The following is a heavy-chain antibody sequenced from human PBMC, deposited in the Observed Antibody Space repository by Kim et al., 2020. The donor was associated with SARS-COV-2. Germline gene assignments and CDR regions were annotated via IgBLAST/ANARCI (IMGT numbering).Heavy chain of an antibody. D-gene: IGHD3-10*01. J-gene: IGHJ5*02. CDR3: ARVEDYGEYWFDP. Sequence: YNPSLKSRVTISVDTSKNQFSLKLSSVTAADTAVYYCARVEDYGEYWFDPWGQGTLVTVSS. V-gene: IGHV4-30-2*05.